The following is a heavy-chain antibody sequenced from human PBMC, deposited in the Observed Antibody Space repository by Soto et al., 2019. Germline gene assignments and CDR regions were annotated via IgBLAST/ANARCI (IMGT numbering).Heavy chain of an antibody. CDR3: ARGGVFFFAAPTNPFDY. D-gene: IGHD3-10*01. J-gene: IGHJ4*02. Sequence: ASVKVSCKASGYTFTSYDINWVQQATGQGLEWMGWMNPNSGNTGYAQKFQGRVTMTRNTSISTAYMELSSLRSEDTAVYYCARGGVFFFAAPTNPFDYWGQGTLVTVSS. CDR1: GYTFTSYD. CDR2: MNPNSGNT. V-gene: IGHV1-8*01.